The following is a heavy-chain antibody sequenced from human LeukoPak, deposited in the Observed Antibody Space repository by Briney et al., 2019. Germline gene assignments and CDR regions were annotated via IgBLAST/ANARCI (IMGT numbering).Heavy chain of an antibody. V-gene: IGHV3-23*01. Sequence: GGSLRLSCAASGFTFSSYAMTWVRQVPGKGLEWVSALSGSGDITYYADSVKGRFTISRDNSKNTVYLQMNSLRVEDTAVYYCAEDRGYDWSPDYWGQGTLVTVSS. D-gene: IGHD5-12*01. CDR3: AEDRGYDWSPDY. CDR1: GFTFSSYA. CDR2: LSGSGDIT. J-gene: IGHJ4*02.